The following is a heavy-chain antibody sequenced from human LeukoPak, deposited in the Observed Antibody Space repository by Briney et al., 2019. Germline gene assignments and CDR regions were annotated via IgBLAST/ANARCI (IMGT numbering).Heavy chain of an antibody. J-gene: IGHJ4*02. CDR3: ARGGLWCTGNKCYYYFDY. CDR2: ISAYNGNR. CDR1: GYTFSNYG. V-gene: IGHV1-18*01. D-gene: IGHD2-8*02. Sequence: ASVKVSCKAYGYTFSNYGISWVRQAPGQGLEWMGWISAYNGNRKYAQNLQDRVTMTTDTSTSTAYMELRSLKSDDTAVYYCARGGLWCTGNKCYYYFDYWGQGTLVTVSS.